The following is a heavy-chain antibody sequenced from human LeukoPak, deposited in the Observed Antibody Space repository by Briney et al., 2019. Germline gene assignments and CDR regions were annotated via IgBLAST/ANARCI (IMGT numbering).Heavy chain of an antibody. CDR1: GDSISSYY. V-gene: IGHV4-4*09. J-gene: IGHJ4*02. Sequence: SETLSLTCTVSGDSISSYYWSWIRQPPGKGLEWIGYIYTTGSTNYNPSLKSRVTISVDTSKNQFSLKLSSVTAADTAVYYCARLGGATTPLYYFDYWGQGTLVTVSS. CDR2: IYTTGST. D-gene: IGHD1-26*01. CDR3: ARLGGATTPLYYFDY.